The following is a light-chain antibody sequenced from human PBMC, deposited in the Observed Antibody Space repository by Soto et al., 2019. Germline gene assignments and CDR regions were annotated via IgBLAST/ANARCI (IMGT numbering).Light chain of an antibody. V-gene: IGKV1-33*01. CDR3: QQYEGLPYT. J-gene: IGKJ2*01. CDR1: QVIRNY. Sequence: DIKMTQSASSLSASVGDRVTITCQASQVIRNYLNWYRQKPGKAPELLIYDISTFEIGVPSRFGGSGSGTDFTFTITGLQPEDIGTYFCQQYEGLPYTFGQGTKLEI. CDR2: DIS.